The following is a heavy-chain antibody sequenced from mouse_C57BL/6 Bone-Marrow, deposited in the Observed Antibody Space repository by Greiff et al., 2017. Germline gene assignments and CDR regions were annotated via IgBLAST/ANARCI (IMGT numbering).Heavy chain of an antibody. J-gene: IGHJ2*01. CDR1: GFTFSSYG. D-gene: IGHD1-1*01. CDR2: ISSGGSYT. CDR3: ARRGYGSNFDY. V-gene: IGHV5-6*02. Sequence: EVKLMESGGDLVKPGGSLKLSCAASGFTFSSYGMSWVRQTPDKRLEWVATISSGGSYTYYPDSVQGRFTISRDNAKNTLNLQMSNVKAEDAAMYDCARRGYGSNFDYWGKGTTLTVSS.